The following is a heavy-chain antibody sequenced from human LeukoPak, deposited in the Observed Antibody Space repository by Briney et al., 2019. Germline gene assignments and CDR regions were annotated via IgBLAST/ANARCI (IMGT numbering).Heavy chain of an antibody. CDR2: FYSGGST. Sequence: GGSLRLSCAASGFTVSSSYMSWVRQAPGKGLEWVSVFYSGGSTYYADSVKGRFTISRDNSKNTLYLQMNSLRAEDTAVYYCATEGQYYDSSGYPTWTFDSWGQGTLVTVSS. V-gene: IGHV3-66*02. CDR3: ATEGQYYDSSGYPTWTFDS. D-gene: IGHD3-22*01. CDR1: GFTVSSSY. J-gene: IGHJ4*02.